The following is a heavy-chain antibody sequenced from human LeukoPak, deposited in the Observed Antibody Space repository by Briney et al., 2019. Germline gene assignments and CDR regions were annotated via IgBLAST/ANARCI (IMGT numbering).Heavy chain of an antibody. CDR2: ISYSGST. CDR1: GGSFTPYY. V-gene: IGHV4-59*12. Sequence: SETLSLTCTVSGGSFTPYYWSWIRQPPGKGLEWIGHISYSGSTNYNPSLKSRVTISVDTSKNQFSLKLSSVTAADTAVYYCARLSRDGYNWAFDIWGQGTMVTVSS. D-gene: IGHD5-24*01. J-gene: IGHJ3*02. CDR3: ARLSRDGYNWAFDI.